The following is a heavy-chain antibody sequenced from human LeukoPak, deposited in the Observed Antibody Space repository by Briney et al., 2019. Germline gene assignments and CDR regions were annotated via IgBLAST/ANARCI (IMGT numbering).Heavy chain of an antibody. V-gene: IGHV1-18*01. CDR3: ARELRTGRVTIFGVVIVPYAFDI. CDR2: ISAYNGNT. CDR1: GYTFTSYG. D-gene: IGHD3-3*01. Sequence: GASVKVSCKASGYTFTSYGISWVRQAPGQGLEWMGWISAYNGNTNYAQKLQGRVTMTTDTSTSTAYMELRSLRSDDTAVYYCARELRTGRVTIFGVVIVPYAFDIWGQGTMVTVSS. J-gene: IGHJ3*02.